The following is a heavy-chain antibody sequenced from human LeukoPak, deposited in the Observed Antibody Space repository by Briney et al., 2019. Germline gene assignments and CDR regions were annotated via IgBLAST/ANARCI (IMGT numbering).Heavy chain of an antibody. CDR3: ARDIEAAGLFLDY. CDR2: ISIGATTI. V-gene: IGHV3-11*01. Sequence: GGSLRLSCAASGFAFSDYYMAWIRQAPGKGLECVSYISIGATTIYYADSVKGRFTISRDNAKNSLYLQMNSLRAEDTAVYYCARDIEAAGLFLDYWGQGSLVTVSS. CDR1: GFAFSDYY. D-gene: IGHD6-13*01. J-gene: IGHJ4*02.